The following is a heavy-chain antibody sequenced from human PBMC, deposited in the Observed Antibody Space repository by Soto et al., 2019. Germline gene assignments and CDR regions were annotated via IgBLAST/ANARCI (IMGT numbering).Heavy chain of an antibody. Sequence: QVQLQESGPGLVKPSQTLSLTCTVSGGSISSGDYYWTWIRQPPGKGLEWIGYIYYSGSTYYNPSXXSXXTISVDTSKNQFSLKLSSVTAADTAVYYCARDVSRYYGMDVWGQGTTVTVSS. CDR2: IYYSGST. V-gene: IGHV4-30-4*01. J-gene: IGHJ6*02. CDR3: ARDVSRYYGMDV. CDR1: GGSISSGDYY.